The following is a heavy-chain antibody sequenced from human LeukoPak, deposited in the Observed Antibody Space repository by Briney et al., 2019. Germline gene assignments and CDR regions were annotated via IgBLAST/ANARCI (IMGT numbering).Heavy chain of an antibody. Sequence: SETLSLTCTVSGGSISSYYWSWIRQPAGKGLEWIGRIYTSGSTNYNPSLKSRVTMSVDTSKNQFSLKLSSVTAADTAVYYCAGDLPVAPALGVFDIWGQGTRVTVSS. D-gene: IGHD2-8*01. CDR1: GGSISSYY. V-gene: IGHV4-4*07. J-gene: IGHJ3*02. CDR3: AGDLPVAPALGVFDI. CDR2: IYTSGST.